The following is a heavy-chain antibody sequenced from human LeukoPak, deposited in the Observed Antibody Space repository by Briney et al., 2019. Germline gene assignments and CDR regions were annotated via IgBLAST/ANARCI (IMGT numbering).Heavy chain of an antibody. D-gene: IGHD1-26*01. V-gene: IGHV3-64*01. J-gene: IGHJ4*02. CDR1: GFTFSSYA. CDR2: ISSNGGST. CDR3: AKARWSYYSDY. Sequence: GGSLRLSCAASGFTFSSYAMHWVRQAPGKGLEYVSAISSNGGSTYYANSVKGRFTISRDNSKNTLYLQMNSLRAEDTAVYYCAKARWSYYSDYWGQGTLVTVSS.